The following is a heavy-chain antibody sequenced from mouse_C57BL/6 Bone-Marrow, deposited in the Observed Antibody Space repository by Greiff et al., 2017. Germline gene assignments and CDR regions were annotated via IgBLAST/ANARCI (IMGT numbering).Heavy chain of an antibody. CDR1: GYTFTSYW. V-gene: IGHV1-69*01. J-gene: IGHJ1*03. Sequence: VQLQQPGAELVMPGASVKLSCKASGYTFTSYWMHWVKQRPGQGLEWIGEIDPSDSYTNYNQKFKGKSTLTVDKSSSTAYMQLSSLTSEDSAVYYCARNLYCGYDGYFDVWGTGTTVTVSS. CDR3: ARNLYCGYDGYFDV. CDR2: IDPSDSYT. D-gene: IGHD2-2*01.